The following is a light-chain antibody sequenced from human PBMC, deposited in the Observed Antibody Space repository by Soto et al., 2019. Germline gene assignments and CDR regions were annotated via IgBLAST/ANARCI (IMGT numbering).Light chain of an antibody. V-gene: IGKV1-5*03. CDR2: KAS. CDR3: QQYNSYT. CDR1: QSISSW. J-gene: IGKJ2*01. Sequence: DIKMTQSPSTLSASVGDRVTITCRASQSISSWLAWYQQKPGQAPKLLIYKASSLESGVPSRFSGSGSGTEFTLNISSLQPDDFDTYYCQQYNSYTFGQGTKLEIK.